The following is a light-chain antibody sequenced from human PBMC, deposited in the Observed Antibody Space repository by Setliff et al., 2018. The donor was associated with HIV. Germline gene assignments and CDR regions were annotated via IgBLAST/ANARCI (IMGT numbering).Light chain of an antibody. Sequence: NFMLAQPHSVSESPGKTVTISCTRSSGSIASNYVQWFQQRPGSSPTTVIYENYQRPSGVPDRFSGSIDFSSNSASLTISGLEAADESDYYCQSYDSSSQVFGGGTQRTVL. V-gene: IGLV6-57*01. J-gene: IGLJ2*01. CDR1: SGSIASNY. CDR2: ENY. CDR3: QSYDSSSQV.